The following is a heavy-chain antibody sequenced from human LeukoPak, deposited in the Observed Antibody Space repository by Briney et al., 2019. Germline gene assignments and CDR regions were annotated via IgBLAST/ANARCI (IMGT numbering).Heavy chain of an antibody. CDR2: ISEDGTKK. D-gene: IGHD4-17*01. CDR1: GFTFSRYG. Sequence: PGRSLRLSCAASGFTFSRYGMHRVRQAPGKGLEWVAVISEDGTKKYYADSGKGRFSISRDNSRSRLYLQMNSLRGEDTAIYYCARDMNGDYANAFDMRGQGTLVTVSS. J-gene: IGHJ3*02. V-gene: IGHV3-30-3*01. CDR3: ARDMNGDYANAFDM.